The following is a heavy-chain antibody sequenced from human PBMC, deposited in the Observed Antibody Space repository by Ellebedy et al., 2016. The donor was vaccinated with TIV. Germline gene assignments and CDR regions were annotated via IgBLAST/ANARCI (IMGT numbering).Heavy chain of an antibody. CDR1: GGSFSGYY. J-gene: IGHJ4*02. Sequence: GSLRLXXAVYGGSFSGYYWSWFRQPPGKGLEWIGYIYHSGSTYYNPSLKSRVTISVDRSKNQFSLKLSSVTAADTAVYYCARGSSGYAIFDYWGQGTLVTVSS. V-gene: IGHV4-34*01. CDR2: IYHSGST. D-gene: IGHD3-22*01. CDR3: ARGSSGYAIFDY.